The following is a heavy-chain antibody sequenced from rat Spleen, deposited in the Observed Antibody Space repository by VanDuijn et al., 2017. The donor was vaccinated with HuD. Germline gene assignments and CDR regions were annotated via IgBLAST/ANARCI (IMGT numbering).Heavy chain of an antibody. V-gene: IGHV2-1*01. CDR2: IWGDGDT. CDR3: ARWKYTTDWFAY. J-gene: IGHJ3*01. Sequence: QVQLKESGPGLVQPSQTLSLTCTVPGFSLTSNSVHWVRQPPGKGLEWMGGIWGDGDTAYNSALKSRLSINRDTSKNQVFLKMSSLQIEDTAMYFCARWKYTTDWFAYWGQGTLVTVSS. CDR1: GFSLTSNS. D-gene: IGHD1-6*01.